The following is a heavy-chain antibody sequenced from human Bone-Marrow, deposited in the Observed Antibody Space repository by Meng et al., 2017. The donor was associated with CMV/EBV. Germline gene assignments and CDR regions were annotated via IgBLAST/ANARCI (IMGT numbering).Heavy chain of an antibody. D-gene: IGHD5-18*01. V-gene: IGHV1-18*01. J-gene: IGHJ6*02. CDR2: ISAYNGNT. Sequence: ASVKVSCKASGYTFTSYGISWVRQAPGQGLECMGWISAYNGNTNYAQKLQGRVTMTTDTSTSTAYMELRSLRSDDTAVYYCARFQWLNPAYYYYYGMDVWGQGTTVTVSS. CDR1: GYTFTSYG. CDR3: ARFQWLNPAYYYYYGMDV.